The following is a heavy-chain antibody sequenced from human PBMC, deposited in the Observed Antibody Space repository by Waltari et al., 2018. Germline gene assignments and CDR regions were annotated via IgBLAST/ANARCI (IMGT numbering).Heavy chain of an antibody. CDR2: MNHRGSG. J-gene: IGHJ3*01. CDR3: ARAPSFHYGVFSVPLTLDY. CDR1: GESFSDHF. V-gene: IGHV4-34*01. Sequence: QVHLNQWGAGVLQPSETLSLTCAVYGESFSDHFWTWIRQPPGKGLEWIGQMNHRGSGTYNPSLKNRVTISVDTSMNQFSLMMTSLTAADTAVYYCARAPSFHYGVFSVPLTLDYWSQGTMVFVSS. D-gene: IGHD4-17*01.